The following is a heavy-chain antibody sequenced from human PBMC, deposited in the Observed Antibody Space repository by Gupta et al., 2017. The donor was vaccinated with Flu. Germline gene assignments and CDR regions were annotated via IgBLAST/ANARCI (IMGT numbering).Heavy chain of an antibody. D-gene: IGHD5-18*01. J-gene: IGHJ6*02. Sequence: EVQLVESGGGLVEPGGSLRLSCAASGFIFSDYDMYLVRQSTGKSLEWVANIGTAGDTYYAGSVKGRFTITREKAKNSVFLQMSSLRVADTAVYYCARGDMDTTLAHYYYGMDVWGQGTTVTVSS. CDR1: GFIFSDYD. CDR2: IGTAGDT. V-gene: IGHV3-13*01. CDR3: ARGDMDTTLAHYYYGMDV.